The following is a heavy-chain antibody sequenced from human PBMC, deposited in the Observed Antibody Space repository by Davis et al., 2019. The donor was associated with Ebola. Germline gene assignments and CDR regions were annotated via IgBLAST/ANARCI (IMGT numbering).Heavy chain of an antibody. J-gene: IGHJ4*02. D-gene: IGHD5-12*01. CDR2: IYWDDDK. CDR1: GFSLTTTGAN. CDR3: AHRPVRNGYDPFDY. V-gene: IGHV2-5*02. Sequence: SGPTLVKPTQTLTLTCTFSGFSLTTTGANVGWIRQPPGKALELLALIYWDDDKRYSPYLKDRLTITKDTSKNQVVLTMTDMDPVDTATYYCAHRPVRNGYDPFDYWGQGILVTVSS.